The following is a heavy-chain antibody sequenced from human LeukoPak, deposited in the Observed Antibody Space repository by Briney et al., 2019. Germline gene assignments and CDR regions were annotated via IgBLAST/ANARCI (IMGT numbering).Heavy chain of an antibody. V-gene: IGHV3-33*01. CDR3: ARDRSSGDFWSGYQYYYGMDV. CDR1: GFTFSSYG. Sequence: GGSLRLSCAASGFTFSSYGMHWVRQAPGKGLEWVAVIWYDGSNKYYADSVKGRFTISRDNSKNTLYLQMNSLRAEDTAVYYCARDRSSGDFWSGYQYYYGMDVWGQGTTVTVTS. D-gene: IGHD3-3*01. J-gene: IGHJ6*02. CDR2: IWYDGSNK.